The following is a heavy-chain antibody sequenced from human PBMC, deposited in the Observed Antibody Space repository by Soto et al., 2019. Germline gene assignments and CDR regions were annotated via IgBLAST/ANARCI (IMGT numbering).Heavy chain of an antibody. CDR3: ARGRAMGVDY. CDR1: GFTFNTHW. Sequence: EVQLVESGGGVVQPGGSLRLSCKASGFTFNTHWMHWVRQAPGRGLVWVSRIYFDGITTNYADSVKGRLTVPRDNANNTVYLHVNTLRDEDTAVYYCARGRAMGVDYWGQGTLVTVSS. V-gene: IGHV3-74*01. J-gene: IGHJ4*02. CDR2: IYFDGITT. D-gene: IGHD1-26*01.